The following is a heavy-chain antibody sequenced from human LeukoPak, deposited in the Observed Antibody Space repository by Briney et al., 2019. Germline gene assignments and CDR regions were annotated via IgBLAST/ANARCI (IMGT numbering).Heavy chain of an antibody. J-gene: IGHJ2*01. CDR3: ARVWLSSGSYWYFDF. V-gene: IGHV4-4*07. CDR1: GGSISSNY. CDR2: IYSSGNT. D-gene: IGHD3-22*01. Sequence: SETLSLTRTVSGGSISSNYWSWIRQPAGKGLEYIGRIYSSGNTNYSPSLKSRVTMSVDTSKNQFSLLLHSVTAADTAVYYCARVWLSSGSYWYFDFWGRGTLVIVSS.